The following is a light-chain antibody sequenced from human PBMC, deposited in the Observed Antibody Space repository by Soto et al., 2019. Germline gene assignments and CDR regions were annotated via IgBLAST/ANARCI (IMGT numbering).Light chain of an antibody. CDR1: QSVSIK. Sequence: EIVMTQSPATLSVSPGERATLSCRASQSVSIKLACYQQKPGQPPSLLIYDTSTRATGIPARFSGTGSGTDFNLTINHLEPEDFAVYYCQVRTNWSIAFGRGTRLEIK. CDR3: QVRTNWSIA. V-gene: IGKV3-11*01. CDR2: DTS. J-gene: IGKJ5*01.